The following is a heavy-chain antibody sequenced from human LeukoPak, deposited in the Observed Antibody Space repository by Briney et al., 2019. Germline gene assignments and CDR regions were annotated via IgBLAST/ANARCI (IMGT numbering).Heavy chain of an antibody. J-gene: IGHJ4*02. CDR3: ARDSGYGDYVGGYYFDY. Sequence: SQTLSLTCAVSGGSISRNSYYWTWIRQHPGKGLEWIGYIYYSGSTYYNPSLKSRVTISVDTSKNQFSLKLSSVTAADTAVYYCARDSGYGDYVGGYYFDYWGQGTLVTVSS. V-gene: IGHV4-31*11. CDR2: IYYSGST. CDR1: GGSISRNSYY. D-gene: IGHD4-17*01.